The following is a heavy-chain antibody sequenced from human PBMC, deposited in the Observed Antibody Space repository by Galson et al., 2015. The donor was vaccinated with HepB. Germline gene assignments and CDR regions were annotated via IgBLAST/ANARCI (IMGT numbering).Heavy chain of an antibody. Sequence: SLRLSCAASGFTFSSYGMHWVRQAPGKGLEWVAVIWYDGSNKYYADSVKGRFTISRDNSKNTLYLQTNSLRTEDTAVYYCASEHLSPGIAVALGDWGQGTLVTVSS. CDR3: ASEHLSPGIAVALGD. CDR2: IWYDGSNK. J-gene: IGHJ4*02. CDR1: GFTFSSYG. V-gene: IGHV3-33*08. D-gene: IGHD6-19*01.